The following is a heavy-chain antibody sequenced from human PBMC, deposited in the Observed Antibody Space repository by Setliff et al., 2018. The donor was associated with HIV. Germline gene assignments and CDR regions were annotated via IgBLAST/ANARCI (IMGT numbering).Heavy chain of an antibody. CDR1: GASISSTNW. CDR2: IYHSGTI. D-gene: IGHD3-22*01. Sequence: SETLSLTCAVSGASISSTNWWTWVRQSPGEGLEWIGEIYHSGTIYYNPSLKSRVTITLDKSNNQFSLNLRSVTAADTAVYYCASSRGFYALPSWGQGTLVTVSS. CDR3: ASSRGFYALPS. V-gene: IGHV4-4*02. J-gene: IGHJ5*02.